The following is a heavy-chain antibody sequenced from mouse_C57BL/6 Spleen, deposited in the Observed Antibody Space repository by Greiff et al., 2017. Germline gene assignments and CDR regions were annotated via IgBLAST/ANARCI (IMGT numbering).Heavy chain of an antibody. J-gene: IGHJ4*01. V-gene: IGHV1-54*01. CDR1: GYAFTNYL. CDR2: INPGSGGT. D-gene: IGHD2-5*01. Sequence: VKLMESGAELVRPGTSVKVSCKASGYAFTNYLIEWVKQRPGQGLEWIGVINPGSGGTNYNEKFKGKATLTADKSSSTAYMQLSSLTSEDSAVYFCARRYYSNYDAMDYWGQGTSVTVSS. CDR3: ARRYYSNYDAMDY.